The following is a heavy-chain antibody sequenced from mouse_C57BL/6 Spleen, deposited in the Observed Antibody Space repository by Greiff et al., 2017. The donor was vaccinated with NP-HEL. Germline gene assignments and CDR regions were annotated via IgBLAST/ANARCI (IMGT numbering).Heavy chain of an antibody. J-gene: IGHJ4*01. CDR1: GYSITSGYD. CDR2: ISYSGST. V-gene: IGHV3-1*01. Sequence: VQLKESGPGMVKPSQSLSLTCTVTGYSITSGYDWHWIRHFPGNKLEWMGYISYSGSTNYNPSLKSRISITHDTSKNHFFLKLNSVTTEDTATYYCARGDYDCAMDYWGQGTSVTVSS. CDR3: ARGDYDCAMDY. D-gene: IGHD2-4*01.